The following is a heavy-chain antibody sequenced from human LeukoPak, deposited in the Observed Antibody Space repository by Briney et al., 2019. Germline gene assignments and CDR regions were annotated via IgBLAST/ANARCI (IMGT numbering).Heavy chain of an antibody. CDR1: GGSISSYY. J-gene: IGHJ4*02. D-gene: IGHD3-16*01. CDR3: ARSAPLYDYVWGSPYYFDY. Sequence: SETLSLTCTVSGGSISSYYWSWIRQPPGKGLEWIGYIYYSGSTNYNPSLKSRVTITVDTSKNQFSPKLSPVTAADTAVYYCARSAPLYDYVWGSPYYFDYWGQGTLVTVSS. V-gene: IGHV4-59*01. CDR2: IYYSGST.